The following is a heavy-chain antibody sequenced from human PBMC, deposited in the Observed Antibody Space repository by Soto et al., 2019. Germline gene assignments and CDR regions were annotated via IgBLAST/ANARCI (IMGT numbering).Heavy chain of an antibody. CDR1: GFTFSSYA. D-gene: IGHD1-26*01. J-gene: IGHJ6*02. CDR3: ARVEWELLRNYYYGMDV. Sequence: GGSLRLSCAASGFTFSSYAMHWVRQAPGKGLEWVAVISYDGSNKYYADSVKGRFTISRDNSKNTLYLQMNSLRAEDTAVYYCARVEWELLRNYYYGMDVWGQGTTVTVSS. CDR2: ISYDGSNK. V-gene: IGHV3-30-3*01.